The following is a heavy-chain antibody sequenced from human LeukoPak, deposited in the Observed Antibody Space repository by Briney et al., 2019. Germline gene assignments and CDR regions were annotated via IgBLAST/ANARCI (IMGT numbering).Heavy chain of an antibody. CDR1: GGFISSYY. V-gene: IGHV4-59*01. Sequence: PSETLSLTCTVSGGFISSYYWSWIRQPPGKGLEWIGYIYYSGSTNYNPSLKSRVTISVDTSKNQFSLKLSSVTAADTAVYYCARANPDDFWSGYYLYFDYWGQGTLVTVSS. J-gene: IGHJ4*02. D-gene: IGHD3-3*01. CDR3: ARANPDDFWSGYYLYFDY. CDR2: IYYSGST.